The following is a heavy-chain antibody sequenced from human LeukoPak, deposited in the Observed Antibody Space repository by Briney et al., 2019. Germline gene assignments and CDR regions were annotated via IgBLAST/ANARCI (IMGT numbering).Heavy chain of an antibody. CDR2: ISSSDNTI. D-gene: IGHD5-18*01. CDR1: GFAFSDYS. J-gene: IGHJ4*02. Sequence: GGSLTLSRSASGFAFSDYSMNWVRQAPGKGLEWVLYISSSDNTIHHAASVKGRFTISRDNAKNSLSLKMNSLRDEDTAVYYWARVPRGYSYGRLDYWGQGTLVTVSS. CDR3: ARVPRGYSYGRLDY. V-gene: IGHV3-48*02.